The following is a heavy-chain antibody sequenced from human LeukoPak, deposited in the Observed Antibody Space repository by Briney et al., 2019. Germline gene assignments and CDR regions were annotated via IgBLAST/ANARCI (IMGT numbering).Heavy chain of an antibody. CDR1: GFTFDDYA. Sequence: PGGSLRLSCAASGFTFDDYAMHWVRQAPGKGLEGVSGISWNSGSIGYADSVKGRFTISRDNAKNTLYLQMNSLRAEDTDVYYCAKVGHTRDYDILTGYYNGPPLYYFDYWGQGTLVTVSS. CDR2: ISWNSGSI. CDR3: AKVGHTRDYDILTGYYNGPPLYYFDY. V-gene: IGHV3-9*01. J-gene: IGHJ4*02. D-gene: IGHD3-9*01.